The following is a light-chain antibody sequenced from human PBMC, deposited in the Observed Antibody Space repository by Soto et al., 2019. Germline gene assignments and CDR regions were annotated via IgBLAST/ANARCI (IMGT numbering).Light chain of an antibody. CDR3: HQYGRSPWT. J-gene: IGKJ1*01. V-gene: IGKV3-20*01. CDR1: ETVSSYY. Sequence: EIVLTQSPGTLSLSPGERATLSCRTSETVSSYYLAWYQQKPGQAPRLLIYGASYRATGIPDAFSGSGSGTDFTLTISRLEPEDFAVYYCHQYGRSPWTFGQGTKVEI. CDR2: GAS.